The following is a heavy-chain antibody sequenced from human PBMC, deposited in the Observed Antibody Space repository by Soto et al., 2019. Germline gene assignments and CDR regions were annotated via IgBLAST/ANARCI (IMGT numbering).Heavy chain of an antibody. CDR3: AKEVVPIFGVAQYYFDY. J-gene: IGHJ4*02. CDR2: ISGSGGST. Sequence: GGSLRLSCAASGFTFSSYAMSWVRQAPGKGLEWVSAISGSGGSTYYADSVKGRFTISRDNSKNTLYLQMNSLRAEDTAVYYCAKEVVPIFGVAQYYFDYWGQGTLVTVSS. V-gene: IGHV3-23*01. CDR1: GFTFSSYA. D-gene: IGHD3-3*01.